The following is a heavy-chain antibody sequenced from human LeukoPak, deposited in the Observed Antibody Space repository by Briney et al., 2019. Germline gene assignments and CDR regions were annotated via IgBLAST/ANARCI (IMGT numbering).Heavy chain of an antibody. CDR1: GYTFTSYG. CDR2: ISAYNGNT. Sequence: ASVKVSCKASGYTFTSYGISWVRQAPGQGLEWMGWISAYNGNTNYAQKLQGRVTMTTDTSTSKAYMELRSLRSDDTAVYYCARVKKARGIAAAGTGDYWGQGTLVTASS. V-gene: IGHV1-18*01. CDR3: ARVKKARGIAAAGTGDY. D-gene: IGHD6-13*01. J-gene: IGHJ4*02.